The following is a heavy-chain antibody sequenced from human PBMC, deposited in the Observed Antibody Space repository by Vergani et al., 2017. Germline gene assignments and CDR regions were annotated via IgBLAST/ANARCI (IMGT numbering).Heavy chain of an antibody. D-gene: IGHD1-26*01. CDR3: ARAEPGEWELPYFFDY. CDR2: IIPIFGTV. V-gene: IGHV1-69*01. J-gene: IGHJ4*02. Sequence: QVQLVQSGAEVKKPGFSVKVSCKASGGTFSSYAISWVRQAPGQGLEWMGGIIPIFGTVNYAQKFQGRVTITADESPSTAYMELSRLSSEDTAVYYCARAEPGEWELPYFFDYWGQGTLVTVSS. CDR1: GGTFSSYA.